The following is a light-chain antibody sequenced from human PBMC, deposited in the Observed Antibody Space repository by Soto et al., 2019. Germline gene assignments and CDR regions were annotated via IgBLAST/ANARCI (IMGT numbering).Light chain of an antibody. Sequence: QSALTQPASVSGSPGQSITISCTGTSSDVGLYDYVSWFQQHPGKAPKLMIFDVTNRPSGVSNRFSGSKSGNTASLTISGLQAEDEAEYYCSSYTGSSTLYVFGTGTKVTVL. CDR1: SSDVGLYDY. CDR2: DVT. J-gene: IGLJ1*01. V-gene: IGLV2-14*01. CDR3: SSYTGSSTLYV.